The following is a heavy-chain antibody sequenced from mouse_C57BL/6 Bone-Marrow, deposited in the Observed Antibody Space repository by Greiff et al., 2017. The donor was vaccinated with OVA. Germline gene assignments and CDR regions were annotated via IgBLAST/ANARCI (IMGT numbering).Heavy chain of an antibody. Sequence: VQLKESGPGLVKPSQSLSLTCSVTGYSITSGYYWNWIRQFPGNKLEWMGYISYDGSNNYNPSLKNRISITRDTSKNQFFLKLNSVTTEDTATYSCARAQTAQARFAYWGQGTLVTVSA. J-gene: IGHJ3*01. D-gene: IGHD3-2*02. CDR2: ISYDGSN. CDR1: GYSITSGYY. V-gene: IGHV3-6*01. CDR3: ARAQTAQARFAY.